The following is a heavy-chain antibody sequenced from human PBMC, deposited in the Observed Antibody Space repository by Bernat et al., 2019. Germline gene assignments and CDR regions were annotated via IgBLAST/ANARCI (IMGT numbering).Heavy chain of an antibody. D-gene: IGHD6-19*01. CDR2: IWYDGSNK. CDR3: ARGGEQWLVLEIDAFDI. V-gene: IGHV3-33*01. Sequence: LVESGGGVVQPGRSLRLSCAASGFTFSSYGMHWVRQAPGKGLEWVAVIWYDGSNKYYADSVKGRFTISRDNSKNTLYLQMNSLRAEDTAVYYCARGGEQWLVLEIDAFDIWGQGTMVTVSS. CDR1: GFTFSSYG. J-gene: IGHJ3*02.